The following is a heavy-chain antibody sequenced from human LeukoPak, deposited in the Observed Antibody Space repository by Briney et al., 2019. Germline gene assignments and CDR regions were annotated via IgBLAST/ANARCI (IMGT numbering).Heavy chain of an antibody. Sequence: SETLSLTCTVSGDSISSYYWSWIRQPPGKGLEWIGYIYYSGSTNYNPSLKSRVTISVDTSKNQFSLKLSSVTAADTAVYYCARMGSGLFDYWGQGTLVTVSS. CDR2: IYYSGST. J-gene: IGHJ4*02. CDR3: ARMGSGLFDY. CDR1: GDSISSYY. V-gene: IGHV4-59*01. D-gene: IGHD6-19*01.